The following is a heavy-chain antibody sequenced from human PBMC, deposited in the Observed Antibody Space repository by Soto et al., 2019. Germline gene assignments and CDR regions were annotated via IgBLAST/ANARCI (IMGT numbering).Heavy chain of an antibody. J-gene: IGHJ4*02. D-gene: IGHD3-22*01. CDR1: GFTFSNYW. CDR2: ISYGGGTT. CDR3: AKNPGYYYDSTGYHFDY. V-gene: IGHV3-23*01. Sequence: PGGSLRLSCAASGFTFSNYWMHWVRQVPGKGLEWVSAISYGGGTTYYADSVKGRFTISRDNSKNTLYLQMNSLRAEDTAVYYCAKNPGYYYDSTGYHFDYWGQGTLVTVSS.